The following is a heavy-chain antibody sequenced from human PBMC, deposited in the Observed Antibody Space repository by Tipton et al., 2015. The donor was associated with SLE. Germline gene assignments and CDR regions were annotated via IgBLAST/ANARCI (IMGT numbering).Heavy chain of an antibody. CDR3: ARVVIGATPDY. V-gene: IGHV1-69*01. Sequence: QLVQSGAEVKKPGSSVKVSCKASGGTFSNFAISWVRQAPGQGLEWMGGIIPLFGTANYAQKFQGRVTINADDSTSTAYMELTSLRSEDTAVYYCARVVIGATPDYWGQGTLVTVSS. CDR2: IIPLFGTA. CDR1: GGTFSNFA. J-gene: IGHJ4*02. D-gene: IGHD2-15*01.